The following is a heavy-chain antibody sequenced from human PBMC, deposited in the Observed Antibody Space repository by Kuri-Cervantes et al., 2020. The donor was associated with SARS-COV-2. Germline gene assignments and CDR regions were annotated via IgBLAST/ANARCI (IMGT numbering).Heavy chain of an antibody. J-gene: IGHJ5*02. CDR2: IYYSGGT. CDR1: GGSISSHY. Sequence: SETLSLTCTVSGGSISSHYWSWIRQPPGKGLEWIGYIYYSGGTNYNPSLKSRVTISVDTSKNQFSLKLSSVTAADTAVYYCARDPNANHNNWFDPWGQGTLVTVSS. D-gene: IGHD4/OR15-4a*01. CDR3: ARDPNANHNNWFDP. V-gene: IGHV4-59*11.